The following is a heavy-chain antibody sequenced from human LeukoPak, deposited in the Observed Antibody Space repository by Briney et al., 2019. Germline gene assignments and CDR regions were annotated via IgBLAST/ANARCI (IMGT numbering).Heavy chain of an antibody. J-gene: IGHJ4*02. D-gene: IGHD6-13*01. Sequence: SLRLSCAASGFTFDDYAMHWVRQAPGKGLEWVSGISGNSGKIGYADSVKGRFTISRDNAKNSLYLQMNSLRAEDTALYYCAKGDASTWYEGYFDDWAREPWSPSPQ. CDR2: ISGNSGKI. V-gene: IGHV3-9*01. CDR1: GFTFDDYA. CDR3: AKGDASTWYEGYFDD.